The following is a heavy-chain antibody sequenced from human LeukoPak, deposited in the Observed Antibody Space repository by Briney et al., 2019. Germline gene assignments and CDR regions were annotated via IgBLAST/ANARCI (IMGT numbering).Heavy chain of an antibody. J-gene: IGHJ4*02. D-gene: IGHD6-13*01. CDR1: GVTFRSYW. CDR2: INSDGSSA. V-gene: IGHV3-74*01. CDR3: VRDGQRGAAAGLYFDY. Sequence: GGSLRLSCAASGVTFRSYWMHWVRQAPRGGRLWVSRINSDGSSASYADSVKGRFTISRDNATNPLYLQMNSLRAEDTAVYYCVRDGQRGAAAGLYFDYWGQGTLVTVSS.